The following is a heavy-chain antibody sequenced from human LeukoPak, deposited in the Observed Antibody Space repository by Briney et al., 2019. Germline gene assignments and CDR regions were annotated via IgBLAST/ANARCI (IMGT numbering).Heavy chain of an antibody. Sequence: PGGSLRLSCAVSGFTFSDYSMNWVRQPPGKGLEWISYISTGGDTIYYADSVKGRFTIPSDNAKKSLYLQMNSLRVEDTAVYYCARGPPLFDPWGQGTLVTVSS. CDR1: GFTFSDYS. CDR3: ARGPPLFDP. CDR2: ISTGGDTI. V-gene: IGHV3-48*01. J-gene: IGHJ5*02.